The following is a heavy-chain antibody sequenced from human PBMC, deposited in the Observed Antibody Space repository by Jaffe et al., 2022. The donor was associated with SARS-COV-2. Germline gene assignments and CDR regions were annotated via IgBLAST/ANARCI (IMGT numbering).Heavy chain of an antibody. CDR3: AAGDDSGGYYYVY. V-gene: IGHV3-23*01. CDR2: VSSSGGTT. Sequence: EVQLLESGGALAQPGGSLRLSCAASGFTFSGYAMSWVRQAPGRGLQWVSTVSSSGGTTWYADSVKGRFTISRDNSKNTLYVQMNSLGAEDTAVYYCAAGDDSGGYYYVYWGQGTLVTVSS. CDR1: GFTFSGYA. D-gene: IGHD3-22*01. J-gene: IGHJ4*02.